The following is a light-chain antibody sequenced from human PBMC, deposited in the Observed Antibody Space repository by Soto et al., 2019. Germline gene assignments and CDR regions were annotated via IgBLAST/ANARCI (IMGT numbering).Light chain of an antibody. CDR2: TIS. V-gene: IGKV1-17*01. J-gene: IGKJ3*01. Sequence: DIQMTQSPSSLSASVGDRVTITCRASQDIGTSLDWYQQKPGTAPKRLIYTISDLQSGVPSRFSGGGSGTEFTLTISSLQPEDSATYSCLQHYALPFTFGPGTKVDV. CDR1: QDIGTS. CDR3: LQHYALPFT.